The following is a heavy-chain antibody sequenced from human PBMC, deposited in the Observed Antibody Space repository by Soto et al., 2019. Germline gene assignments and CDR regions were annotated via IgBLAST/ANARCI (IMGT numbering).Heavy chain of an antibody. V-gene: IGHV1-69*12. D-gene: IGHD2-2*01. Sequence: QVQLVQSGAEVKKPGSSVKVSCKASGGTFSSYAISWVRQAPVQGLEWMGGLIPIFGTANYAQKFQGRVTITADETTSTAYMELSSLRAEDTAVYYCARYCISTSCSHSGTNWFDPWGQVTLVTVSS. CDR1: GGTFSSYA. J-gene: IGHJ5*02. CDR3: ARYCISTSCSHSGTNWFDP. CDR2: LIPIFGTA.